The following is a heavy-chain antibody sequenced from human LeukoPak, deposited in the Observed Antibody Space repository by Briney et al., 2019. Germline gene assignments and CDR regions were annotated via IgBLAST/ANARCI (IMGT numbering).Heavy chain of an antibody. CDR1: GFTFGNYA. Sequence: PGGSLRLSCAASGFTFGNYAISWVRQAPGKGLEWVSTISGSGGRTWSADSVKGRFTISRDNSKNTLYLQMNSLRAEDTAAYYCARVFAGVVRGVIITKSDAFDIWGQGTMVTVSS. CDR2: ISGSGGRT. CDR3: ARVFAGVVRGVIITKSDAFDI. V-gene: IGHV3-23*01. J-gene: IGHJ3*02. D-gene: IGHD3-10*01.